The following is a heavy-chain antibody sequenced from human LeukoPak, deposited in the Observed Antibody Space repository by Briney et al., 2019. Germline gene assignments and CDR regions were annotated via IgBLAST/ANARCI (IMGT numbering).Heavy chain of an antibody. CDR1: GFTFDNYA. CDR3: ARDATTAAGSYAFDI. J-gene: IGHJ3*02. Sequence: GGSLRLSCAASGFTFDNYAMQWVRQAPGKGLEWVSSISSSSSYIYYADSVKGRFTISRDNAKNPLYLQMNSLRAEDTAVYYCARDATTAAGSYAFDIWGQGTMVTVSS. V-gene: IGHV3-21*01. CDR2: ISSSSSYI. D-gene: IGHD6-13*01.